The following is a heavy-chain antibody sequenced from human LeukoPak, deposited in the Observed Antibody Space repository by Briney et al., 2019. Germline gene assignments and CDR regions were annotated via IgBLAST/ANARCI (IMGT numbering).Heavy chain of an antibody. CDR1: GFTFSSYS. J-gene: IGHJ4*02. V-gene: IGHV3-21*01. CDR2: ISSSSSYI. D-gene: IGHD6-19*01. Sequence: GGSLRLSCAASGFTFSSYSMNWVRQAPGKGLEWVSSISSSSSYIYYADSVKGRLTISRDNAKNSLYLQMNSLRAEDTAVYYCARVRFGYSSGWCGDYWGQGTLVTVSS. CDR3: ARVRFGYSSGWCGDY.